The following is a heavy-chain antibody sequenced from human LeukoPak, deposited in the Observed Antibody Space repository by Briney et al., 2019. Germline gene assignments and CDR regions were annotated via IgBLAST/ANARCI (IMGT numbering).Heavy chain of an antibody. CDR3: AKERASSSWKGMDV. CDR2: ISGSGGST. V-gene: IGHV3-23*01. J-gene: IGHJ6*02. Sequence: RAGGSLRLSCAVSGFTFTSYAMSWVRQAPGKWLEWVSAISGSGGSTCYADSVKGRFTIARDNSKNTLYLQMNSLRGEDTAVYYCAKERASSSWKGMDVWGQGTTVTVSS. CDR1: GFTFTSYA. D-gene: IGHD6-13*01.